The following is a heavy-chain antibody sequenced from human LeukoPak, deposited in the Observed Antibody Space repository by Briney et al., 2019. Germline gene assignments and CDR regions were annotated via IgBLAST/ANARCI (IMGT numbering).Heavy chain of an antibody. Sequence: PSGTLSLTCAVSGGSISSSNWWSWIRQPPGKGLEWIGYIYYSGSTYYNPSLKSRVTISVDTSKNQFSLKLSSVTAADTAVYYCARSINDYGDTGTFDPWGQGTLVTVSS. D-gene: IGHD4-17*01. J-gene: IGHJ5*02. CDR3: ARSINDYGDTGTFDP. CDR1: GGSISSSNW. CDR2: IYYSGST. V-gene: IGHV4-30-4*01.